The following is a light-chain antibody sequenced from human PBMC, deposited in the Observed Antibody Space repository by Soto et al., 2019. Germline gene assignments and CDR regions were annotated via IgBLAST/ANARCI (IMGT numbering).Light chain of an antibody. V-gene: IGKV3-15*01. CDR3: QQYNNWPRGT. CDR2: GAS. J-gene: IGKJ1*01. Sequence: EILMTQSPATLSLSPGERATLSCRSSQSVSSNLAWYQQKPGQAPRLLIYGASTRATGIPARFSGSGSGTEFTLTISSLQSEDFAVYYCQQYNNWPRGTFGQGTKVDI. CDR1: QSVSSN.